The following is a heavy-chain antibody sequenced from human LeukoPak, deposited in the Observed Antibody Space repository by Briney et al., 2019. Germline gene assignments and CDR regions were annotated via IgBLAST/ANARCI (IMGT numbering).Heavy chain of an antibody. V-gene: IGHV1-3*03. CDR3: ARGDWGGNVDY. CDR2: INAGNGNT. CDR1: GYTFTSYA. D-gene: IGHD4-23*01. Sequence: ASVKVSCKASGYTFTSYAMHWVRQAPGQRLEWMGWINAGNGNTKYSQEFQGRVTITRDTSASTADMELSSLRSEDMAVYYCARGDWGGNVDYWGQGTLVTVSS. J-gene: IGHJ4*02.